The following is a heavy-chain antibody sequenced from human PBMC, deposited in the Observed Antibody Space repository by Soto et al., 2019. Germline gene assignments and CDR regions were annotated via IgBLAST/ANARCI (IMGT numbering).Heavy chain of an antibody. J-gene: IGHJ4*02. CDR1: GFTFISYV. V-gene: IGHV3-23*01. CDR3: AKRAPYYDILTGYYFDY. CDR2: ISGSGGST. Sequence: GGSLRLSCAASGFTFISYVMSWVRQAPGKGLEWVSAISGSGGSTYYADSVKGRFTISRDNSKNTLYLQMNSLRAEDTAVYYCAKRAPYYDILTGYYFDYWGQGTLVTVSS. D-gene: IGHD3-9*01.